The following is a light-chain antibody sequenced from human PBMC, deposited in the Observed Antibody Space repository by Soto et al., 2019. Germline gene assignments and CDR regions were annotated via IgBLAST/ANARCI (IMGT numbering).Light chain of an antibody. CDR1: QNITNN. CDR2: HAS. Sequence: DIQMTQSPSSMSASIGDRVTITCQASQNITNNLSWYQQKPGKAPNLLIYHASSRATGIPDRFSGSGSGTDFTLTISSLQPEDFATYYCQQSYNIPRTFGQGTKVDI. CDR3: QQSYNIPRT. V-gene: IGKV1-39*01. J-gene: IGKJ1*01.